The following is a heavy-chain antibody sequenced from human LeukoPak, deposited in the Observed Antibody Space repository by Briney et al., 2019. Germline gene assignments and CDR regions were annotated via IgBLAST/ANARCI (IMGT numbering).Heavy chain of an antibody. V-gene: IGHV3-74*01. CDR1: GFTFSSYW. Sequence: GGSLRFSCAASGFTFSSYWMHWIRQAPGKGLVCVSRISNDGRSTIYADSVKGRFTISRDNGKNTVFLQMNSLRVEDTAVYYCVRGGSDYEYSGASWGQGTLVTVSS. J-gene: IGHJ5*02. D-gene: IGHD3-16*01. CDR2: ISNDGRST. CDR3: VRGGSDYEYSGAS.